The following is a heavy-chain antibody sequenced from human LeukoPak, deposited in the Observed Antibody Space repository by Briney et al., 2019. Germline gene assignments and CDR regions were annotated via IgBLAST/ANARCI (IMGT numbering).Heavy chain of an antibody. CDR2: ISYDGSNK. CDR1: GFTFSSHG. Sequence: GGSLRLSCAASGFTFSSHGMHWVRQAPGKGLEWVAVISYDGSNKYYADSVKGRFTISRDNSKNTLYLQMNSLRAEDTAIYYCAKEAPSFQLLLEAFDIWGQGTMVTVSS. J-gene: IGHJ3*02. D-gene: IGHD2-15*01. V-gene: IGHV3-30*18. CDR3: AKEAPSFQLLLEAFDI.